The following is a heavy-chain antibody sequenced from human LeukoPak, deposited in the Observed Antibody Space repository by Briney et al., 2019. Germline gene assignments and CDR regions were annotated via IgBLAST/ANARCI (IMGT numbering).Heavy chain of an antibody. CDR3: AKVVAYGDYARHDY. Sequence: PSETLSLTCDVSGYSIRSGSYWGWIRQPPGKGLEWIGCMFHSGDTYHNPSLKSRVTISADTSKNQFSLKLTSVTAADTAVYYCAKVVAYGDYARHDYWGQGTLVTVSS. CDR1: GYSIRSGSY. D-gene: IGHD4-17*01. J-gene: IGHJ4*02. V-gene: IGHV4-38-2*01. CDR2: MFHSGDT.